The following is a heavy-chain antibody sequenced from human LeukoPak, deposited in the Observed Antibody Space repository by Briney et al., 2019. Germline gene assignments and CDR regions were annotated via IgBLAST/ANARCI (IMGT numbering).Heavy chain of an antibody. CDR1: GFTFSSYP. V-gene: IGHV3-23*01. Sequence: GGSLRLPCAASGFTFSSYPMTWVRRAPGKGLAWVSTMIGRGDRTYYADPVKGRYPIPRDNSKNTLYLQMNSLRAEDTAVYYCANSIVGAPEGAFDIWGQGTMVTVSS. D-gene: IGHD1-26*01. J-gene: IGHJ3*02. CDR2: MIGRGDRT. CDR3: ANSIVGAPEGAFDI.